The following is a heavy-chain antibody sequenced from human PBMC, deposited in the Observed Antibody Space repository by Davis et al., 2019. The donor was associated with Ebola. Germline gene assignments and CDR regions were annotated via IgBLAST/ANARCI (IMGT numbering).Heavy chain of an antibody. CDR1: GFTFSHYW. Sequence: GGSLRLSCAASGFTFSHYWMSWVRQAPGKGPEWVAIIKQDGSEKYYVDSVKGRFTISRDNAKNSLFMQMNSLRAEDTAVYYCAKQRGVGAIDYDYWGRGTVVTVSS. D-gene: IGHD1-26*01. V-gene: IGHV3-7*03. J-gene: IGHJ4*02. CDR2: IKQDGSEK. CDR3: AKQRGVGAIDYDY.